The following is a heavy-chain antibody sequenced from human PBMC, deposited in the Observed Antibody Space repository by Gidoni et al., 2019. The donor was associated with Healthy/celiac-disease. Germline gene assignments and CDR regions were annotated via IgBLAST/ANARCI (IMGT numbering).Heavy chain of an antibody. CDR3: ARSPYSGYDVDY. D-gene: IGHD5-12*01. CDR1: GFTFSSYS. J-gene: IGHJ4*02. V-gene: IGHV3-21*01. Sequence: EVQLVESGGGLVKPGGSLRLSCAASGFTFSSYSMNWVRQAPGKGLEWVSSISSSSSYIYYADSVKGRFTISRDNAKNSLYLQMNSLRAEDTAVYYCARSPYSGYDVDYWGQGTLVTVSS. CDR2: ISSSSSYI.